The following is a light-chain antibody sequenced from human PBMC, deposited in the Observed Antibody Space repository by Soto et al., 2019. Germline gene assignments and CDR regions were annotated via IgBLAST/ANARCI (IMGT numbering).Light chain of an antibody. CDR2: DAS. CDR1: QDISNY. CDR3: QQYYNVPIT. Sequence: IPMTQSPSSLSASVVDRVTITSQASQDISNYLHWYQQRTGQAPKLLILDASSLETGVPSRFSGSGSGTDFTFTISRLQSEDIETYYCQQYYNVPITFGQGTRLEIK. J-gene: IGKJ5*01. V-gene: IGKV1-33*01.